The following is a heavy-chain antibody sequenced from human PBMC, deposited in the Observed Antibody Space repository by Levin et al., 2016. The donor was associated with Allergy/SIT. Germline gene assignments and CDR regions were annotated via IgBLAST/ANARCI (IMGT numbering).Heavy chain of an antibody. CDR1: GFSFIDYA. CDR3: GREWGYTGYYTVDY. V-gene: IGHV3-23*01. D-gene: IGHD3-9*01. J-gene: IGHJ4*02. Sequence: GESLKISCAASGFSFIDYAMTWVRQAPGKGLEWVSTIRPRDGRTYYVDSVRGRFTISRDDSKNTLFLHLSRLMAEDTATYFCGREWGYTGYYTVDYWGQGTLVTVSS. CDR2: IRPRDGRT.